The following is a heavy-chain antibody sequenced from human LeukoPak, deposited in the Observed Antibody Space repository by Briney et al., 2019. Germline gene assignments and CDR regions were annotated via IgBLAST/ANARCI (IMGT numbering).Heavy chain of an antibody. D-gene: IGHD2-2*01. CDR3: AREGRYCSSTSCFFQDYYYYYGMDV. CDR1: GFTFSDYY. CDR2: ISSSGSTI. Sequence: GGSLRLSCAASGFTFSDYYMSWIRQAPGKGLEWVSYISSSGSTIYYADSVKGRFTISRDNAKNSLYLQMNSLRAEVTAVYYCAREGRYCSSTSCFFQDYYYYYGMDVWGQGTTVTVSS. V-gene: IGHV3-11*01. J-gene: IGHJ6*02.